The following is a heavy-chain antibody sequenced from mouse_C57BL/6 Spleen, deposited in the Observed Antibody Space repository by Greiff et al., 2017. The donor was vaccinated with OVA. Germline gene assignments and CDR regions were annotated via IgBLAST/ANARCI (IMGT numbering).Heavy chain of an antibody. V-gene: IGHV1-81*01. D-gene: IGHD2-4*01. CDR1: GYTFTSYG. Sequence: QVQLQQSGAELARPGASVKLSCKASGYTFTSYGIRWVKQRTGQGLEWIGEIYPRSGNTYYNEKFKGKATLTADKSSSTAYMELRSLTSEDSAVYVCASPYDYDEGRYFDYWGQGTTRTVSS. CDR3: ASPYDYDEGRYFDY. J-gene: IGHJ2*01. CDR2: IYPRSGNT.